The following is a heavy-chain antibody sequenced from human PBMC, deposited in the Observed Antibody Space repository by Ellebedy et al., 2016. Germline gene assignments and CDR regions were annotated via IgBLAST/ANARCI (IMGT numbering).Heavy chain of an antibody. J-gene: IGHJ6*02. D-gene: IGHD1-14*01. CDR3: ARTQDSVPSEGDYYYYYGMDV. V-gene: IGHV4-59*06. CDR2: IYYSGST. Sequence: SETLSLTCTVSGGSISSYYWSWIRQHPGKGLEWIGYIYYSGSTYYNPSLKSRVTISVDTSKNQFSLKLSSVTAADTAVYYCARTQDSVPSEGDYYYYYGMDVWGQGTTVTVSS. CDR1: GGSISSYY.